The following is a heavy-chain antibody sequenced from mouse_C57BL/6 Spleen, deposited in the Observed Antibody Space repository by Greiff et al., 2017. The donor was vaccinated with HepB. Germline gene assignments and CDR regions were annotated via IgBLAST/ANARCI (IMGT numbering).Heavy chain of an antibody. Sequence: EVMLVESGGGLVQPGGSLSLSCAASGFTFTDYYMSWVRQPPGKALEWLGFIRNKANGYTTEYSASVKGRFTISRDNSQSILYLQMNALRAEDSATYYWSREGLYGNFFYYYAMDYWGQGTSVTVSS. CDR2: IRNKANGYTT. D-gene: IGHD2-1*01. J-gene: IGHJ4*01. CDR1: GFTFTDYY. CDR3: SREGLYGNFFYYYAMDY. V-gene: IGHV7-3*01.